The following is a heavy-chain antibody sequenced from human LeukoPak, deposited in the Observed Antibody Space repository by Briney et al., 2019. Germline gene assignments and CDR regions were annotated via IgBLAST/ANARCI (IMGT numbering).Heavy chain of an antibody. CDR1: GYTFTGYY. D-gene: IGHD3-9*01. CDR3: ARGNPTQLLRYFDWLLDY. V-gene: IGHV1-2*06. J-gene: IGHJ4*02. Sequence: ASVKVSCKASGYTFTGYYMHWVRQAPGQGLEWMGRINPNSGGTNYAQKFQGRVTMARDTSISTAYMELSGLRSDDTAVYYCARGNPTQLLRYFDWLLDYWGQGTLVTVSS. CDR2: INPNSGGT.